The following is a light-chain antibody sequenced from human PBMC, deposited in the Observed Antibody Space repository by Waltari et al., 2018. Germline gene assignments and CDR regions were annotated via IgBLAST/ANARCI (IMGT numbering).Light chain of an antibody. J-gene: IGKJ3*01. CDR3: QQRSNWPPGLGFT. V-gene: IGKV3-11*01. Sequence: EIVLTQSPATLSLSPGERATLSCRASQSVSSYLAWYQQKPGQAPRLLIYDASNRATCIPARFSGSGSGTDFTLTISSLEPEDFAVYYCQQRSNWPPGLGFTFGPGTKVDIK. CDR2: DAS. CDR1: QSVSSY.